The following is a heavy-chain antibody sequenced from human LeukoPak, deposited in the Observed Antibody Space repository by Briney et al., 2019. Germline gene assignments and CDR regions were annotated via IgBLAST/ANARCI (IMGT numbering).Heavy chain of an antibody. D-gene: IGHD1-14*01. V-gene: IGHV3-23*05. J-gene: IGHJ4*03. CDR1: GFTFSAKA. CDR2: VDASDSG. Sequence: GGSLRLSCAASGFTFSAKAMSWVRQTPGKRLEWVAVVDASDSGHYSDSVRGRFTISRGNSKNTVFLQMNSLRAEDTALYYCVRETGDTWGYFEDWGQGTLVIVS. CDR3: VRETGDTWGYFED.